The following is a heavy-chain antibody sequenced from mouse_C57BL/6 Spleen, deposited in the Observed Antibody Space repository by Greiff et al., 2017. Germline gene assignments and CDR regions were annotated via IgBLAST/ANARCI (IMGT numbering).Heavy chain of an antibody. CDR3: AREEGYGSSPFAY. D-gene: IGHD1-1*01. Sequence: VQLQQSGPELVKPGASVKISCKASGYTFTDYYMNWVKQSHGKSLEWIGDINPNNGGTSYNQKFKGKATLTVDKSSSTAYMELRSLTSEDSAVYYCAREEGYGSSPFAYWGQGTLVTVSA. CDR2: INPNNGGT. J-gene: IGHJ3*01. CDR1: GYTFTDYY. V-gene: IGHV1-26*01.